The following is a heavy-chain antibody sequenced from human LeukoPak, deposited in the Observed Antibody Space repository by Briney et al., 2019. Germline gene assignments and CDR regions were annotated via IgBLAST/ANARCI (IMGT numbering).Heavy chain of an antibody. CDR3: ARDEGVGERGAY. Sequence: ASVKVSCKASGFTFTNYGISWVRQSPGQGLEWMGWISAYNGDTNYAQKLQDRVTMTTDTSTSTAYMELRSLRSDDTAMYYCARDEGVGERGAYWGQGTLVTVSS. D-gene: IGHD3-16*01. J-gene: IGHJ4*02. CDR1: GFTFTNYG. V-gene: IGHV1-18*01. CDR2: ISAYNGDT.